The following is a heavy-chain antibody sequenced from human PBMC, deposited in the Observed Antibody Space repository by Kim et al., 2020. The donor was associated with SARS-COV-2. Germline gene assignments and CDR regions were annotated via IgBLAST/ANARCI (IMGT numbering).Heavy chain of an antibody. Sequence: ASVKVSCKASGYTFTGYYMHWVRQAPGQGLEWMGWINPNSGGTNYAQKFQGWVTMTRDTSISTAYMELSRLRSDDTAVYYCARGSPSKYYDILTGHNWFDPWGQGTLVTVSS. CDR1: GYTFTGYY. J-gene: IGHJ5*02. V-gene: IGHV1-2*04. CDR2: INPNSGGT. CDR3: ARGSPSKYYDILTGHNWFDP. D-gene: IGHD3-9*01.